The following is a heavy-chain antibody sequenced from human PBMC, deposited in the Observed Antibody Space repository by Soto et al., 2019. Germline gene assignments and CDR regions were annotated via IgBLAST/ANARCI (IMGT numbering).Heavy chain of an antibody. CDR3: ARVYGGSSFDS. J-gene: IGHJ4*02. V-gene: IGHV4-4*02. Sequence: PSETLSLTCAVSGGSISSNNWWSWVRQPPGKGLEWIGEIFHSGSTYYSPSLKSRVTISVDKSKKYFSLNLTSVTAADTAVYYWARVYGGSSFDSWRQGTLVTVSS. CDR2: IFHSGST. CDR1: GGSISSNNW. D-gene: IGHD1-26*01.